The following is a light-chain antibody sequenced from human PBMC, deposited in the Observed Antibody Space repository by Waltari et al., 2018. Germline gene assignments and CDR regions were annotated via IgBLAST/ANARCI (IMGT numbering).Light chain of an antibody. V-gene: IGKV1-5*01. J-gene: IGKJ4*01. CDR3: QHYSASSFT. CDR2: SAS. Sequence: DIQMTQSPSTLSASVGDRVTIPCRVSENIDNWLAWYQQRPGEAPNLLIFSASTLEKGVPSRFSGSGSGTEFTLTISSLQPDDFATYYCQHYSASSFTFGGGTKLEIK. CDR1: ENIDNW.